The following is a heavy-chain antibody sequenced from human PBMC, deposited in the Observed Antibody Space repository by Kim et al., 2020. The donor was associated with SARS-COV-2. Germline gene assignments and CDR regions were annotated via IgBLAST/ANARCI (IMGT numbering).Heavy chain of an antibody. CDR2: ISYDGSNK. Sequence: GGSLRLSCAASGFTFSSYAMHWVRQAPGKGLEWVAVISYDGSNKYYADSVKGRFTISRDNSKNTLYLQMNSLRAEDTALYYCARDSGSGIDPWGQGTLVTVSS. J-gene: IGHJ5*02. CDR1: GFTFSSYA. V-gene: IGHV3-30*04. D-gene: IGHD1-26*01. CDR3: ARDSGSGIDP.